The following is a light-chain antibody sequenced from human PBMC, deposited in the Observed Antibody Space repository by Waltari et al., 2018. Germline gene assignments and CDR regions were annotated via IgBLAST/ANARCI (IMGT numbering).Light chain of an antibody. V-gene: IGKV1-5*03. CDR3: QQYKSSWLT. CDR1: QTIDSW. J-gene: IGKJ4*01. CDR2: KAS. Sequence: DIQMTQSPSTRSASVGDRVTITCRASQTIDSWLSWYQQKPGKAPNLRIYKASILESGVPSRFSGSGSGTEFPLTISSLQPDDSATYYCQQYKSSWLTFGGGTKVEIK.